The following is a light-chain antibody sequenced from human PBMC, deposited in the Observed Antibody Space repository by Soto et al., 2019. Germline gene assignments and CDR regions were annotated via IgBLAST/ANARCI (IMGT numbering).Light chain of an antibody. V-gene: IGLV1-47*01. CDR2: MND. Sequence: QSVLTQPPSASGNPGQRLTISCSGSTSNILRNYVYWYRQFPGTAPRLLISMNDQRPSGVPDRFSGSKSGTSASLAISGLRSEDEADYYCASWDDSQSGYVFGTGTMLTVL. CDR3: ASWDDSQSGYV. CDR1: TSNILRNY. J-gene: IGLJ1*01.